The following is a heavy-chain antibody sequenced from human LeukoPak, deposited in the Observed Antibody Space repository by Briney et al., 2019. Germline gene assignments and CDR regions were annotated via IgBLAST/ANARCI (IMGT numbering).Heavy chain of an antibody. CDR3: TRDLGLMGARAPPGY. D-gene: IGHD1-26*01. Sequence: GGSLRLSCIGSGFMFGDYAMTWVRQAPGRGLEWVSFIRRKAYGGTTEYAASVKGRLTMSRDDSKSIAYLQMNSLKIEDTAVYYCTRDLGLMGARAPPGYWGQGTLVTVSS. CDR1: GFMFGDYA. CDR2: IRRKAYGGTT. V-gene: IGHV3-49*04. J-gene: IGHJ4*02.